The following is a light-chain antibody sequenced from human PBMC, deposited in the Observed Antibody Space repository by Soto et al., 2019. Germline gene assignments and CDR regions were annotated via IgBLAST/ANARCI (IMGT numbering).Light chain of an antibody. CDR3: SSYAGSRIYMI. V-gene: IGLV2-23*02. CDR1: STDVGSYNL. CDR2: EVN. J-gene: IGLJ2*01. Sequence: QSVLTQPASVSGSPGKSITISCTGTSTDVGSYNLVSWYQQHSGKAPKLMIYEVNKRPSGVSNRFSGSKSGNTASLTISGLQAEDEAYYYCSSYAGSRIYMIFGGGTKLTVL.